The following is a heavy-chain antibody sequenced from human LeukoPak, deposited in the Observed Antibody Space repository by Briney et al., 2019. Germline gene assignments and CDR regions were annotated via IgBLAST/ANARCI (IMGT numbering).Heavy chain of an antibody. D-gene: IGHD4-17*01. Sequence: GGSLRLSCAVSGFIFSSYEMHWVRQAPGKGLEWVSYISSNGNTIYYADSVKGRFTISIDNAKNSLFVQMTSLRAEDTAVYYCARADYGDQTIDYWGQGTLVTVSS. CDR3: ARADYGDQTIDY. CDR2: ISSNGNTI. V-gene: IGHV3-48*03. CDR1: GFIFSSYE. J-gene: IGHJ1*01.